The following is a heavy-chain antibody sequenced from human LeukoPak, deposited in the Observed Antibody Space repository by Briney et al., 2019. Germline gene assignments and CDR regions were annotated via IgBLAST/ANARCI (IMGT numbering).Heavy chain of an antibody. CDR1: GYTFTSYY. Sequence: ASVKVSCKASGYTFTSYYMHWVRQAPGQGLEWMGIINPSGGSTSYAQKFQGRVTMTRDMSTSTVYMELSSLRSEDTAVYYCARRYSSGWVQNYYYYMDVWGKGTTVTISS. CDR3: ARRYSSGWVQNYYYYMDV. CDR2: INPSGGST. D-gene: IGHD6-19*01. J-gene: IGHJ6*03. V-gene: IGHV1-46*01.